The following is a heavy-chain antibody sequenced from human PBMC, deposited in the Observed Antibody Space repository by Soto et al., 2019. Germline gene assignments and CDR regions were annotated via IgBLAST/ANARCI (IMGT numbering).Heavy chain of an antibody. V-gene: IGHV4-39*01. Sequence: SETLSLTCTVSGGSICSSSYYWGWIRQPPGKGLEWIGSIYYSWSTYYNPSLKRRVTISVDTSKNQFSLKLSSVTAADTAVYYCASSPRATPGYYFDYWGQGTLVTVSS. D-gene: IGHD3-10*01. J-gene: IGHJ4*02. CDR3: ASSPRATPGYYFDY. CDR1: GGSICSSSYY. CDR2: IYYSWST.